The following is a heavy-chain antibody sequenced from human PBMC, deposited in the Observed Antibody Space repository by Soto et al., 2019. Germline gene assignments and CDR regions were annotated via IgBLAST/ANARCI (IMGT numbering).Heavy chain of an antibody. J-gene: IGHJ4*02. CDR1: GFTFSSYA. CDR3: AKEPRITMVRDPEGGFDY. CDR2: ISGSGGST. D-gene: IGHD3-10*01. V-gene: IGHV3-23*01. Sequence: EVQLLESGGGLVQPGGSLRLSCAASGFTFSSYAMSWVRQAPGKGLEWVSAISGSGGSTYYADSVKGRFTISRDNSKNTLYLQINSLRAEDTAVYYCAKEPRITMVRDPEGGFDYWGQGTLVTVSS.